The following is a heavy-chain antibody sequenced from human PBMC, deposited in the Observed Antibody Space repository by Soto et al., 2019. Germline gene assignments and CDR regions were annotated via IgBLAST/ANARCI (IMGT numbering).Heavy chain of an antibody. Sequence: QVQLVQSGAEEKKPGASVKVSGKASGYTFTSYAMHWVRQAPGQRLEWMGWINAGNGNTKYSQKFQGRVTITRDTSASTAYMELSSLRSEDTAVYYCARDPWNYVSGWFDPWGQGTLVTVSS. D-gene: IGHD1-7*01. CDR2: INAGNGNT. CDR1: GYTFTSYA. CDR3: ARDPWNYVSGWFDP. J-gene: IGHJ5*02. V-gene: IGHV1-3*05.